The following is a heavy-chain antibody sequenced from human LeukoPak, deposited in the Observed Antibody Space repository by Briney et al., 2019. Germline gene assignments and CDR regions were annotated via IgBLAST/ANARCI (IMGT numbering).Heavy chain of an antibody. CDR1: GGSISSGDYY. CDR2: IYYSGST. CDR3: ARGGGSYSPFDY. Sequence: TLSLTCTVSGGSISSGDYYWSWVRQPPGKGLEWIGYIYYSGSTYYNPSLKSRVTISVDTSKNQFSLKLSSVTAADTAVYYCARGGGSYSPFDYWGQGTLVTVSS. V-gene: IGHV4-30-4*01. D-gene: IGHD1-26*01. J-gene: IGHJ4*02.